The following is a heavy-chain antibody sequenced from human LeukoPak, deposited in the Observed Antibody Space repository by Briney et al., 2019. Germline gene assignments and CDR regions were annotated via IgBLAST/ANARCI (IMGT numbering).Heavy chain of an antibody. J-gene: IGHJ4*02. V-gene: IGHV1-69*13. D-gene: IGHD6-19*01. CDR1: GGTFSSYA. CDR3: ARVPLYSSGWHSYYFDY. Sequence: ASVKVSCKASGGTFSSYAISWVRQAPGQGLEWMGGIIPIFGTANYAQKFQGRVTITADESTSTAYMELSSLRSEDTAVYYCARVPLYSSGWHSYYFDYWGQGTLVTVSS. CDR2: IIPIFGTA.